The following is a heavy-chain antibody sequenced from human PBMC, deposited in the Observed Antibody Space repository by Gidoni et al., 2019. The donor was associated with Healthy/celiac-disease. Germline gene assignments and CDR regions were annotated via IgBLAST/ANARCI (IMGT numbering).Heavy chain of an antibody. CDR1: GGSFSGYY. Sequence: QVQLQQWGAGLLKLSETLSLTCAVYGGSFSGYYWSWIRQPPGKGLEWIGEINHSGSTNYNPSLKSRVTISVDTSKNQFSLKLSSVTAADTAVYYCARGQTIGGYYYYYGMDVWGQGTTVTVSS. V-gene: IGHV4-34*01. CDR2: INHSGST. J-gene: IGHJ6*02. CDR3: ARGQTIGGYYYYYGMDV. D-gene: IGHD3-16*01.